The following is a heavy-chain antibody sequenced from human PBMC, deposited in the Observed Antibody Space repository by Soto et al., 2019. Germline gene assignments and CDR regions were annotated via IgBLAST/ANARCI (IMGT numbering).Heavy chain of an antibody. J-gene: IGHJ6*02. CDR3: AREKEARGPNYYYGMDV. Sequence: GSLRLSCAASGFTFSSYSMNWVRQAPGKGLEWVSYISSSSSTIYYADSVKGRFTISRDNAKNSLYLQMNSLRDEDTAVYYCAREKEARGPNYYYGMDVWGQGTTVTVSS. CDR2: ISSSSSTI. CDR1: GFTFSSYS. V-gene: IGHV3-48*02.